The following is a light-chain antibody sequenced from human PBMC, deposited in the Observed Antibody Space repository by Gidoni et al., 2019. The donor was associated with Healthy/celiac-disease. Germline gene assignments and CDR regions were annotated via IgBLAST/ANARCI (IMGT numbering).Light chain of an antibody. V-gene: IGKV3-15*01. CDR2: GAS. Sequence: EIVMTQSPATLSVSPGERATLSCRASQSVSSNSAWYQQKPGQAPRLLIYGASTRATGIATRFSGSGSGTEFTLTISSLQSEDFAVYYCQQYNKWPLTFGGGTKVEIK. J-gene: IGKJ4*01. CDR1: QSVSSN. CDR3: QQYNKWPLT.